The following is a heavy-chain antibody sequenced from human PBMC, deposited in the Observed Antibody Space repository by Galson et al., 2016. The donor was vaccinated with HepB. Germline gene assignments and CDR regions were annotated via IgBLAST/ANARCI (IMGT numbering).Heavy chain of an antibody. CDR2: IWYDGSNK. Sequence: TFNSFGMHWVRQAPGKGLEWVAVIWYDGSNKYYGDSVTGRFTISRDNSKNTLYLQLNSLRAEDTAIYYCAREAPIAAPGANDCWGQGTQVTVSS. CDR3: AREAPIAAPGANDC. V-gene: IGHV3-33*01. J-gene: IGHJ4*02. D-gene: IGHD6-13*01. CDR1: TFNSFG.